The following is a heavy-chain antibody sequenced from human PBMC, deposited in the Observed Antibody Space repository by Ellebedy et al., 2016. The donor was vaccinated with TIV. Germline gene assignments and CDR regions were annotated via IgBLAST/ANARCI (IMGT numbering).Heavy chain of an antibody. Sequence: GESLKISCAASGFTFSSYSMNWVRQAPGKGLEWVSSISSSSSYIYYADSVKGRFTISRDNAKNSLYLQMNSLRAEDTAVYYCARTARYSESYGMDVWGQGTTVTVSS. J-gene: IGHJ6*02. CDR1: GFTFSSYS. CDR3: ARTARYSESYGMDV. V-gene: IGHV3-21*01. D-gene: IGHD6-13*01. CDR2: ISSSSSYI.